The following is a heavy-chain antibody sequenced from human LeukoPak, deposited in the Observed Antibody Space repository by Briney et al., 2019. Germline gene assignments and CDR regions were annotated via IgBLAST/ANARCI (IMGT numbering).Heavy chain of an antibody. CDR2: INQDGSEK. J-gene: IGHJ4*02. D-gene: IGHD6-6*01. Sequence: GGSLRLSCAASGFTFSSYWMTWVRQASGKGLEWVANINQDGSEKYYVDPVRGRFTISRDNAKNSLYLQMNSLRVEDTALYYCAVSSLSSGAGGIWGQGTLVTVSS. CDR3: AVSSLSSGAGGI. V-gene: IGHV3-7*01. CDR1: GFTFSSYW.